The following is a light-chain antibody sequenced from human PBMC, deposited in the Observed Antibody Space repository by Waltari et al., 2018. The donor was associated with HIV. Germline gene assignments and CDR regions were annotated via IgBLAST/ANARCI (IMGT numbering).Light chain of an antibody. Sequence: DIHLSQSPSSLSASVGDSVTITCRASESIYPYLNWFQQTPKKAPKLIISAASNLESSVPSRFRGRGSGAVFTLSISGLQLGDFATYYCQQSRSTPLTFGAGTRVE. V-gene: IGKV1-39*01. CDR3: QQSRSTPLT. CDR2: AAS. J-gene: IGKJ4*02. CDR1: ESIYPY.